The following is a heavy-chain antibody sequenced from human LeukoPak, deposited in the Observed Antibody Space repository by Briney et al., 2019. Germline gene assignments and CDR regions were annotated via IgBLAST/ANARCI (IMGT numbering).Heavy chain of an antibody. D-gene: IGHD3-22*01. CDR1: GYTFTTYG. CDR2: ISAYNGNT. CDR3: ARDYYDNSGTSPDY. Sequence: ASVKVSCKASGYTFTTYGISWVRQASGQGLEWMGWISAYNGNTNFAQKFQGRVTMTTDTSTSTAYMELRSLRSDDTAVYYCARDYYDNSGTSPDYWGQGTLVTVSS. J-gene: IGHJ4*02. V-gene: IGHV1-18*01.